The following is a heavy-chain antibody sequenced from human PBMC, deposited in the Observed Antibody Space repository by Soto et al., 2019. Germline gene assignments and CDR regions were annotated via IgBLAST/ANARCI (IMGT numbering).Heavy chain of an antibody. CDR3: ARDGDPGYAFWSGPLGGGRFDP. CDR1: GGTFGNTA. CDR2: IVPMFGTA. J-gene: IGHJ5*02. V-gene: IGHV1-69*05. D-gene: IGHD3-3*01. Sequence: QVQLVQSGTEVKKPGSSVNVSCKTSGGTFGNTAVTWVRQAPGQGLEWMGGIVPMFGTANYAQKFQGRVTITQDESTNTAYMELNSLRSDDTAVYFCARDGDPGYAFWSGPLGGGRFDPWGQGTLVTVSS.